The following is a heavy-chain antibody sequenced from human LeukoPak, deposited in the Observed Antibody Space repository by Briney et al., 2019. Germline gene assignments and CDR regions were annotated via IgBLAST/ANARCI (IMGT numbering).Heavy chain of an antibody. V-gene: IGHV3-30*18. CDR2: ISYDGSNK. Sequence: GGSLRLSCAASGFIFNNYGMHWVRQAPGKGLEWVAVISYDGSNKNYADSVKGRFTISRDSSKNTVSLQMNSLRVEDTAVYYCAKDWAPYCGGDCYFNYWGQGTLVTVSS. J-gene: IGHJ4*02. CDR1: GFIFNNYG. D-gene: IGHD2-21*02. CDR3: AKDWAPYCGGDCYFNY.